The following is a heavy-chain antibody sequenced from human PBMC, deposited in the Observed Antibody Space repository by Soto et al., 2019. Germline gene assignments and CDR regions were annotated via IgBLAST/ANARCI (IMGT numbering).Heavy chain of an antibody. D-gene: IGHD6-13*01. J-gene: IGHJ4*02. V-gene: IGHV1-69*02. CDR2: IIPILGIA. CDR3: ARSRYSSSWYDY. Sequence: QVQLVQSGAEVKKPGSSVKVSCKASGGTFSSYTISWVRQAPGQGLEWMGRIIPILGIANYAQKFQGRVTITADKSTSTADMELSSLRSEDTAVYYCARSRYSSSWYDYWGQGTLVTVSS. CDR1: GGTFSSYT.